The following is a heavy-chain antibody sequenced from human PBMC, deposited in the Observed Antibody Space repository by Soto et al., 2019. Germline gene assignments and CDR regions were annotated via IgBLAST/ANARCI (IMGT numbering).Heavy chain of an antibody. V-gene: IGHV1-2*02. Sequence: ASVKVSCKTSGYTFTAYYLHWVRQAPGQGLKWMGWINPKSGDTEYAQTFQGRVTMTRGTSINTVYMQLSGLRSDDTALYYCARDGQYGDYGYYFDFSGQVPLVPVSP. J-gene: IGHJ4*02. CDR1: GYTFTAYY. CDR2: INPKSGDT. D-gene: IGHD4-17*01. CDR3: ARDGQYGDYGYYFDF.